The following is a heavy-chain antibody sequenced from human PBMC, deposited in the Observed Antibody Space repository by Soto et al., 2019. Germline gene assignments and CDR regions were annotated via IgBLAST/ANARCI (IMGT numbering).Heavy chain of an antibody. CDR1: GGSFSGYY. J-gene: IGHJ4*02. Sequence: QVQLQQWGAGLLKPSETLSLTCAVYGGSFSGYYWSWIRQPPGKGLEWIGEINHSGSTNYNPSLKSRVTISVDTSKTQFSLKLSSVTAADTAVYYCARGIPDCSSTSCYGYYFDYWGQGTLVTVSS. CDR2: INHSGST. CDR3: ARGIPDCSSTSCYGYYFDY. D-gene: IGHD2-2*01. V-gene: IGHV4-34*01.